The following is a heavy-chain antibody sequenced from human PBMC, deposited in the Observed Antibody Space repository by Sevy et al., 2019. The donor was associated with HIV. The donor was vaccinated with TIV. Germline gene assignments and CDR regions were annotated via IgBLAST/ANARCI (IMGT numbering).Heavy chain of an antibody. CDR2: ISYDGSNK. Sequence: GGSLRLSCAASGFAFSSYGMHWVRQAPGKGLEWVALISYDGSNKYYADSVKGRFTISRDNSKNALYLQMNSLRAEDTAVYYCALERLSSNVAEYFQNWGQGTLVTVSS. D-gene: IGHD1-1*01. CDR1: GFAFSSYG. CDR3: ALERLSSNVAEYFQN. V-gene: IGHV3-30*03. J-gene: IGHJ1*01.